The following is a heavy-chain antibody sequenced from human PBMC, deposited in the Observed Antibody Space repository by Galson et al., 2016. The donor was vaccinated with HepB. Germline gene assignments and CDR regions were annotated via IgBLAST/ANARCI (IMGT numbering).Heavy chain of an antibody. CDR3: ARAIHLGRGMDV. CDR2: TYYRSQWDS. V-gene: IGHV6-1*01. J-gene: IGHJ6*02. D-gene: IGHD5-18*01. Sequence: CAISGDSASNNAAAWIWIRQSPSRGLEWLGRTYYRSQWDSDYAVSVKSRITIYSDTSKNLFSLQLNSVTPDDTAVYYCARAIHLGRGMDVWGHGTTVTVSS. CDR1: GDSASNNAAA.